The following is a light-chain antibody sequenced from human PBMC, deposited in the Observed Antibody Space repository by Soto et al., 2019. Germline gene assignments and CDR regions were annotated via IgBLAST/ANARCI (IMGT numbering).Light chain of an antibody. CDR2: DAS. J-gene: IGKJ3*01. Sequence: EIVLTQSPATLSLSPGERATLSCRASQSVGGFLTWYQQRSGQTPRLLIYDASKRAPGIPARFSGCGSGTDFTLTISSLEPEDFAVYYCQHRSNWLGTFGPGTKVDIK. CDR3: QHRSNWLGT. V-gene: IGKV3-11*01. CDR1: QSVGGF.